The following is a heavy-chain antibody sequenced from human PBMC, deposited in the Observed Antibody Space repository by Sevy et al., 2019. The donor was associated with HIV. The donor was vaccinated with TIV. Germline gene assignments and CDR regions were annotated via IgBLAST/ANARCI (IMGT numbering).Heavy chain of an antibody. CDR2: FYLSGSA. CDR1: GVSISSHF. V-gene: IGHV4-59*11. Sequence: SESLSLTCSVSGVSISSHFWSWIRQPPGKGLEWIGYFYLSGSANYHPSLKSRVTISGDTSKNQFSLKLTSVTAADTDVYYCAREVHFYSSVFSAGMDVWGQGTTVTVSS. D-gene: IGHD2-21*01. J-gene: IGHJ6*02. CDR3: AREVHFYSSVFSAGMDV.